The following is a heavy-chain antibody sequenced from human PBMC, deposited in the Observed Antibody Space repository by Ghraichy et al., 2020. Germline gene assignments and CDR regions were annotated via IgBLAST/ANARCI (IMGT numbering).Heavy chain of an antibody. CDR1: GFTFSSYW. CDR3: ARDSLVGSGYSSN. CDR2: IKQDGSEK. Sequence: GESLNISCAASGFTFSSYWMSWVRQAPGKGLEWVANIKQDGSEKYYVDSVKGRFTISRDNAKNSLYLQMNSLRAEDTAVYYCARDSLVGSGYSSNWGQGTLVTVSS. D-gene: IGHD3-22*01. J-gene: IGHJ4*02. V-gene: IGHV3-7*03.